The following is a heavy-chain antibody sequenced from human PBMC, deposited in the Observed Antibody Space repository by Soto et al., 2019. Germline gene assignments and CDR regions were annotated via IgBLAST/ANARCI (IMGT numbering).Heavy chain of an antibody. CDR2: ISAYSGNT. CDR1: GYTFTSYG. D-gene: IGHD3-10*01. CDR3: ARDFSLLSGGWFDP. Sequence: ASVKVSCKASGYTFTSYGISWVRQAPGQGLEWMGWISAYSGNTNYAQKLQGRVTMTTDTSTSTAYMELRSLRSGDTAVYYCARDFSLLSGGWFDPWGQGTLVTVSS. J-gene: IGHJ5*02. V-gene: IGHV1-18*04.